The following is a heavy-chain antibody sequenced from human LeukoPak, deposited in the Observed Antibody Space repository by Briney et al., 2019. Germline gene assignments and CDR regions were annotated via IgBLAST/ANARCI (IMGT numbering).Heavy chain of an antibody. J-gene: IGHJ4*02. Sequence: ASVKVSXKASGYTFTNYGISWVRQAPGQGLEWMGWISAYNGNTNYAQKLQGRVTMTTDTSTSTAYMELRSLRSDDTAVYYCAVEGYCSSTSCNSDYWGQGTLVTVSS. D-gene: IGHD2-2*01. CDR3: AVEGYCSSTSCNSDY. CDR1: GYTFTNYG. V-gene: IGHV1-18*01. CDR2: ISAYNGNT.